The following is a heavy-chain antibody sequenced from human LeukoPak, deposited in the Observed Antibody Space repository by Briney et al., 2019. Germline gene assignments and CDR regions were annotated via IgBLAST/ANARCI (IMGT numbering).Heavy chain of an antibody. V-gene: IGHV3-74*03. J-gene: IGHJ4*02. CDR2: IDFDGTNT. CDR1: GFTFSRYW. CDR3: ARSNSSVLDY. D-gene: IGHD6-6*01. Sequence: GGSLRLSCTASGFTFSRYWMHWVRQAPGEGLLWVSRIDFDGTNTTYADSVKGRFTFFRDNAKNTLYLQMNSLTIEDTAVYYCARSNSSVLDYWGQGTLVTVSS.